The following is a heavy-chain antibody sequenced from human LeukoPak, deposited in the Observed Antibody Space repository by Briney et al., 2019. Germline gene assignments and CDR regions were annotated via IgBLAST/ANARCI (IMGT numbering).Heavy chain of an antibody. D-gene: IGHD3-10*01. Sequence: GESLKISCKGSGYSLTNYWIGWVRPMPGKGLEWMGIIYPGDSDTRYTPSFQGQVTISADKSISTAYVQWSSLKASDTAMYYCANIGASKAIDYWGQGTLVTVSS. J-gene: IGHJ4*02. CDR3: ANIGASKAIDY. V-gene: IGHV5-51*01. CDR2: IYPGDSDT. CDR1: GYSLTNYW.